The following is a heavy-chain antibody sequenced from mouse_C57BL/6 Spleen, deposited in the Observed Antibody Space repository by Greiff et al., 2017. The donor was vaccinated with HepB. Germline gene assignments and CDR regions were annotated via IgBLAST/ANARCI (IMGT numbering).Heavy chain of an antibody. V-gene: IGHV1-64*01. CDR1: GYTFTSYW. Sequence: QVQLQQPGAELVKPGASVKLSCKASGYTFTSYWMHWVKQRPGQGLEWIGMIHPNSGSTNYNEKFKSKATLTVDKSSSTAYMQRSSLTSEDSAVYYCARAYYGSSYGYYFDYWGQGTTLTVSS. D-gene: IGHD1-1*01. CDR3: ARAYYGSSYGYYFDY. J-gene: IGHJ2*01. CDR2: IHPNSGST.